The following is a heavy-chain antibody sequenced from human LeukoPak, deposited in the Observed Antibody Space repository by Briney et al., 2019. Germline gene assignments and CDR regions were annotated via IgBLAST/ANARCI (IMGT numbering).Heavy chain of an antibody. CDR3: ARGGDGYDH. Sequence: AETLSLTCAVYGGSFSSYYWSWIRQPTGKGLEWIGEINHSGSNNYNPSLKSRVTISVDTSKNQFSLKLSSVTAADTAVYYCARGGDGYDHWGQGTLVTVSS. CDR1: GGSFSSYY. V-gene: IGHV4-34*01. J-gene: IGHJ5*02. D-gene: IGHD5-24*01. CDR2: INHSGSN.